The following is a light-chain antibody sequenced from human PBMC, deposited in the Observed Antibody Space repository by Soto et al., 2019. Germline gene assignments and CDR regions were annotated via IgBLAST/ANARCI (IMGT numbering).Light chain of an antibody. CDR2: KAS. CDR1: QTISSW. Sequence: DIQMNQSPSTLSGSVGDRVTITCRASQTISSWLAWYQQKPGKAPKLLIYKASTLKSGVPSRFSGSGSGTEFTLTISSLQPDDFATYYSQHYNSYSEAFGQGTKVDVK. J-gene: IGKJ1*01. V-gene: IGKV1-5*03. CDR3: QHYNSYSEA.